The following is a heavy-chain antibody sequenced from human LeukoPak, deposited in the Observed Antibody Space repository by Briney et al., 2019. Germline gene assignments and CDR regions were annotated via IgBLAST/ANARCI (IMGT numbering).Heavy chain of an antibody. CDR3: ARYDYGRSGFDY. D-gene: IGHD5-12*01. J-gene: IGHJ4*02. Sequence: GGSLRLSCAASGFTVSTNYMSWVRQAPGKGLEWVSVIYSGGTTYYADSVKGRFSISRDNSKSTLDLQMNSLRAEDTAVYYCARYDYGRSGFDYWGQGTLVTVSS. V-gene: IGHV3-66*01. CDR1: GFTVSTNY. CDR2: IYSGGTT.